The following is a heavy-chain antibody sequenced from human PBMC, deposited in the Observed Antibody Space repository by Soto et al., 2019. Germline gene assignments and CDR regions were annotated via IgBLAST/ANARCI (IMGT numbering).Heavy chain of an antibody. CDR1: GFTFSEYD. J-gene: IGHJ4*02. V-gene: IGHV3-33*08. Sequence: QVQLVESGGGVVQPGMSLRLSCADSGFTFSEYDMHWVRQAPGKGLEWVALISYLGTKTDYADSVKGRFTISRDNFKKSVFLQMESLRAEDSAVYFCARTDTGGTYFEFWGRGTLVTVSS. D-gene: IGHD3-16*01. CDR2: ISYLGTKT. CDR3: ARTDTGGTYFEF.